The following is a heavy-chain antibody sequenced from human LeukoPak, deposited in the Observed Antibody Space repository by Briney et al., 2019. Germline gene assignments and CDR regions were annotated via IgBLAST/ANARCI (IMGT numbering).Heavy chain of an antibody. J-gene: IGHJ4*02. CDR2: ISYDGSNK. Sequence: GRSLRLSCAASGFTFSSYAMHWVLQAPGKGLEWVAVISYDGSNKYSADSVKGRFTISRDNSKNTLYLQMNSLRAEDTAVYYCARGDSSGYYIDYWGQGTLVTVSS. D-gene: IGHD3-22*01. CDR3: ARGDSSGYYIDY. V-gene: IGHV3-30-3*01. CDR1: GFTFSSYA.